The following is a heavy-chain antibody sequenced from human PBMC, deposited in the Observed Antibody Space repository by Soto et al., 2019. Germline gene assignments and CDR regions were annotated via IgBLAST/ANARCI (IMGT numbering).Heavy chain of an antibody. Sequence: PSETLSLTCTVSGGSISSYYWSWIRQPPGKGLEWIGYIYYSGSTNYNPSLKSRVTISVDTSKNQFSLKLSSVTAADTAVYYCAGYGSGYDYVRWFDPWGQGTLVTVSS. CDR1: GGSISSYY. V-gene: IGHV4-59*01. D-gene: IGHD5-12*01. J-gene: IGHJ5*02. CDR3: AGYGSGYDYVRWFDP. CDR2: IYYSGST.